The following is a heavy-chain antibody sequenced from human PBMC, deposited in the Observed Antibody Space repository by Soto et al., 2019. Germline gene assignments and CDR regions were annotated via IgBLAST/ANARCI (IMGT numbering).Heavy chain of an antibody. D-gene: IGHD1-26*01. J-gene: IGHJ4*02. Sequence: QVHLVQSGAEVKKPGASVKVSCKASGYTFTNFRIHWVRQAPGQGLEWMGWINPNNGNTEYAQKFQGRVAMTTDTSTSTGYMEVRSLTSDDTAVYYCATLLGGSHFAYWAQGILVAVSS. CDR3: ATLLGGSHFAY. CDR2: INPNNGNT. CDR1: GYTFTNFR. V-gene: IGHV1-18*01.